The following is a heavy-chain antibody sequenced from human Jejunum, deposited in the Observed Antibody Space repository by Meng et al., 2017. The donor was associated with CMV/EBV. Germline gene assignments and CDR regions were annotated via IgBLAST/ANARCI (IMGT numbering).Heavy chain of an antibody. Sequence: AASASTVDVNYIPWVRQAPGEGLEWVSVVFAGGTTYYADSVKGRFTISRDTSQNTVYLHMNSLRADDTAVYYCARLSSDHYYAIVVWGQGTTVTVSS. V-gene: IGHV3-53*01. CDR2: VFAGGTT. CDR3: ARLSSDHYYAIVV. CDR1: ASTVDVNY. J-gene: IGHJ6*02. D-gene: IGHD3-10*02.